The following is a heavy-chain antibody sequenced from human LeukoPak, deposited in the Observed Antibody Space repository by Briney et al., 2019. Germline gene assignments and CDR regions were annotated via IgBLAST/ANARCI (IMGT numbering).Heavy chain of an antibody. CDR2: IYSGGST. Sequence: PGGSLRLSCAASGFIVSYNYMTWVRQAPGKGLEWVSVIYSGGSTYYADSVKGRFTISRDNSKDTLYLQMNSLRAEDAAVYYCAKYVVRGVPGHWGQGTLVTVSS. V-gene: IGHV3-53*01. J-gene: IGHJ1*01. CDR1: GFIVSYNY. D-gene: IGHD3-10*01. CDR3: AKYVVRGVPGH.